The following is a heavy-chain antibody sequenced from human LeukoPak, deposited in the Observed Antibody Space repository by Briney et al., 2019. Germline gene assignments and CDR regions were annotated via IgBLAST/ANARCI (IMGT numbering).Heavy chain of an antibody. V-gene: IGHV4-34*01. CDR1: GGSFSGYY. CDR2: INHSGST. D-gene: IGHD2-21*01. Sequence: KPSETLSLTCAVYGGSFSGYYWSWIRQPPGKGLEWIGEINHSGSTNYNPSLKSRVTISVDTSKNQFSLKLSSVTAADTAVYYCARVKANKGGERYYFDYWGQGTLVTVSS. J-gene: IGHJ4*02. CDR3: ARVKANKGGERYYFDY.